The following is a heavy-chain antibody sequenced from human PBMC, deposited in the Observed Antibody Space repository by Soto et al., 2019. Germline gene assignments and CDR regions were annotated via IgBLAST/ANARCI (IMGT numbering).Heavy chain of an antibody. CDR3: ARGNTAMPRAYFDY. CDR2: IIPIFGTA. Sequence: QVQLVQSGAEVKKPGSSVKVSCKASGGTFSSYAISWVRQAPGQGLEWMGGIIPIFGTANYAQKFQGRVTXXAXEXXSTAYMELSSLRSEDTAVYYCARGNTAMPRAYFDYWGQGTLVTVSS. V-gene: IGHV1-69*12. J-gene: IGHJ4*02. CDR1: GGTFSSYA. D-gene: IGHD5-18*01.